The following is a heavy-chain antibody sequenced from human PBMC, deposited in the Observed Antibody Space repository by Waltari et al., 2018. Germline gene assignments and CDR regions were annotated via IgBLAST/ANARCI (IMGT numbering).Heavy chain of an antibody. D-gene: IGHD2-2*01. CDR3: ARTNLEYQLLRYYSYTTWTS. CDR2: INHSGST. Sequence: QVQLQQWGAGLLKPSATLSLTCAVYGGSFGCYYWVWFRQPPGKGLEWIGEINHSGSTNYNPSLKSRVTISVDTSKNQFSLKLSSVTAADTAVYYCARTNLEYQLLRYYSYTTWTSGAKGPR. CDR1: GGSFGCYY. V-gene: IGHV4-34*01. J-gene: IGHJ6*03.